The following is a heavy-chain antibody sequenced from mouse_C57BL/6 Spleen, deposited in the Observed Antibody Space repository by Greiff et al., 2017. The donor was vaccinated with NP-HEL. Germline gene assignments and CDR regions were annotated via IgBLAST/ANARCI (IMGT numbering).Heavy chain of an antibody. Sequence: DVQLVESGGDLVKPGGSLKLSCAASGFTFSSYGMSWVRQTPDKRLEWVATISSGGSYTYYPDSVKGRFTISRDNAKNTLYLQMSSLKSEDTAMYYCARHERDPHYFDYWGQGTTLTVSS. J-gene: IGHJ2*01. V-gene: IGHV5-6*01. CDR2: ISSGGSYT. D-gene: IGHD3-3*01. CDR3: ARHERDPHYFDY. CDR1: GFTFSSYG.